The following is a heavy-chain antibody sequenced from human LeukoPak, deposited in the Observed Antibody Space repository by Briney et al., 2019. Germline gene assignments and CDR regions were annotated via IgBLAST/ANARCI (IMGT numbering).Heavy chain of an antibody. D-gene: IGHD3-10*01. CDR1: GFTFSSYG. Sequence: GRSLRLSCAASGFTFSSYGMHWVRQAPGKGLKWVAVIWYDGSNKYYADSVKGRFTISRDNSKNTLYLQMNSLRAEDTAVYYCAKDSYYYGSGSYQLDYWGQRTPVTVSS. J-gene: IGHJ4*02. CDR3: AKDSYYYGSGSYQLDY. CDR2: IWYDGSNK. V-gene: IGHV3-33*06.